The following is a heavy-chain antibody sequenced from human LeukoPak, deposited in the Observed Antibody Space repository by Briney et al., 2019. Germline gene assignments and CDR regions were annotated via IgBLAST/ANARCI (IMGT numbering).Heavy chain of an antibody. CDR3: AREVGGYSYGYRPTEVSWYFDL. D-gene: IGHD5-18*01. J-gene: IGHJ2*01. CDR2: MYSSGST. Sequence: SETLSLTCSVSRGSISSPNYYWSWIRQPAGKGLEWIGRMYSSGSTNYNPSLKSRVTISVDTSKNQFSLKLSSVTAADTAVYYCAREVGGYSYGYRPTEVSWYFDLWGRGTLVTVSS. V-gene: IGHV4-61*02. CDR1: RGSISSPNYY.